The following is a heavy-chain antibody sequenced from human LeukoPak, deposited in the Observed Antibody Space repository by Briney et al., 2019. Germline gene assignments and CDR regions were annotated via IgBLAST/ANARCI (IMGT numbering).Heavy chain of an antibody. CDR3: ARVRGRWLQLIHYFDY. Sequence: GASVKVSCKASGYTFTSYGISWVRQAPGQGLEWMGWISAYNGNTNYAQKLQGRVTMTTDTSTSTAYMELRSLRSDDTAVYYCARVRGRWLQLIHYFDYWGQGTLVTVSS. V-gene: IGHV1-18*01. CDR1: GYTFTSYG. CDR2: ISAYNGNT. D-gene: IGHD5-24*01. J-gene: IGHJ4*02.